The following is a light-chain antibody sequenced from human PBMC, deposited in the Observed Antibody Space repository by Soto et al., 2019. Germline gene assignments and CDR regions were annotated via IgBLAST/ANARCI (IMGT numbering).Light chain of an antibody. CDR2: DVS. Sequence: QSALTQPPSASGSPGQSVTISCTGTSSDVGGYNYVSWYQQHPGKAPKLMIYDVSKRPSGVPHRFSGSKSGNTASLTVSGLHAEDEADYYCSSSAGSSYVFGTGTKLTVL. V-gene: IGLV2-8*01. CDR1: SSDVGGYNY. CDR3: SSSAGSSYV. J-gene: IGLJ1*01.